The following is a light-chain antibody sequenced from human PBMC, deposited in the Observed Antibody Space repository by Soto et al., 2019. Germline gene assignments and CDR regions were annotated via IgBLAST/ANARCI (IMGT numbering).Light chain of an antibody. CDR1: ISDVGSSGP. J-gene: IGLJ1*01. CDR2: EGS. CDR3: LLYVCTMSSV. V-gene: IGLV2-23*01. Sequence: QSVLTQPASVSGSPGQSITISGSGSISDVGSSGPVSWYQHHPGQVPKLIIYEGSKRPSGVSSRFSGSKTGNTASLTITGWQADGQTNYFYLLYVCTMSSVF.